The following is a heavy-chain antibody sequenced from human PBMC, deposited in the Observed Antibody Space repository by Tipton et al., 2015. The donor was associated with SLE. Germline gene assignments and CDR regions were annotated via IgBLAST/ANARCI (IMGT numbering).Heavy chain of an antibody. CDR3: ARRPYYYGSGSYYNPFDH. CDR2: IYTSGST. J-gene: IGHJ4*02. CDR1: GGSFSGYY. V-gene: IGHV4-4*09. D-gene: IGHD3-10*01. Sequence: TLSLTCAVYGGSFSGYYWSWIRQPAGKGLEWIGYIYTSGSTNYNPSLKSRVTISVDTSKNQFSLKLSSVTAADTAVYYCARRPYYYGSGSYYNPFDHWGQGTPVTVSS.